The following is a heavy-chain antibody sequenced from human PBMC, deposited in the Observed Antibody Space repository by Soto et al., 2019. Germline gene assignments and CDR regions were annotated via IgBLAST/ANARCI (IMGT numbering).Heavy chain of an antibody. V-gene: IGHV3-33*01. CDR1: GFTFSSYG. Sequence: PGGSLRLSCAASGFTFSSYGMHWVRQAPGKGLGWVAVIWYDGSNKYYADSVKGRFTISRDNSKNTLYLQMNSLRAEDTAVYYCARELRDTMIVVYHFDYWGQGTLVTVSS. D-gene: IGHD3-22*01. CDR3: ARELRDTMIVVYHFDY. CDR2: IWYDGSNK. J-gene: IGHJ4*02.